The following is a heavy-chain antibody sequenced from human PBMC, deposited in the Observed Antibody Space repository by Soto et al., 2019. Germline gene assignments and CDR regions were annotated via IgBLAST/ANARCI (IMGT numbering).Heavy chain of an antibody. CDR2: IYYSGST. J-gene: IGHJ4*02. D-gene: IGHD6-13*01. CDR3: ARYSSSRRYFDY. CDR1: GGSISSYY. V-gene: IGHV4-59*01. Sequence: QVQLQESGPGLVKPSETLSLTCTVSGGSISSYYWSWIRKPPGKGLEWIGYIYYSGSTNYNPSLKSRVTISVDTSKNQFSLKLSSVTAADTAVYYCARYSSSRRYFDYWGQGTLVTVSS.